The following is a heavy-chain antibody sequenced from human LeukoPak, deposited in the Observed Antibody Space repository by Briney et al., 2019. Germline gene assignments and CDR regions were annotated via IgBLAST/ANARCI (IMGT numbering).Heavy chain of an antibody. V-gene: IGHV4-34*01. CDR3: ACLVPAAMD. CDR1: GGSISSYY. CDR2: INHSGST. D-gene: IGHD2-2*01. J-gene: IGHJ4*02. Sequence: SETLSLTCTVSGGSISSYYWSWIRQPPGKGLEWIGEINHSGSTNYNPSLKSRVTISIDTSKNQFSLKLSSVTAADTAVYYCACLVPAAMDWGQGTLVTVSS.